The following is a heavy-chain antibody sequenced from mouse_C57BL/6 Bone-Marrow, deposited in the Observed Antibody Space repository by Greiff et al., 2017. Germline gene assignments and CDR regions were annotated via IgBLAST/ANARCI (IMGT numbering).Heavy chain of an antibody. V-gene: IGHV1-61*01. J-gene: IGHJ4*01. CDR3: AREGTTVVGAMDY. CDR1: GYTFTSYW. D-gene: IGHD1-1*01. CDR2: IYPSDSAT. Sequence: VQLQQPGAELVRPGSSVKLSCKASGYTFTSYWMDWVKQRPGQGLEWIGNIYPSDSATHYNQKFKDKATLTVDKSSSTAYMQLSSLTSEDSAVYYCAREGTTVVGAMDYWGQGTSVTVSS.